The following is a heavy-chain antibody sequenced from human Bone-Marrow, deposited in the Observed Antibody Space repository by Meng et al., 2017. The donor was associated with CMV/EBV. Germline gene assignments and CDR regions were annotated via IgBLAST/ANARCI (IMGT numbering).Heavy chain of an antibody. CDR2: IYYSGST. CDR1: GGCGSSGSYY. Sequence: TCTVSGGCGSSGSYYWSWIRQPPGKGLEWIGYIYYSGSTNYNPSLKSRVTISVDTSKNQFSLKLSSVTAADTAVYYCAVAVAAHFDYWGQGTLVTVS. J-gene: IGHJ4*02. CDR3: AVAVAAHFDY. V-gene: IGHV4-61*01. D-gene: IGHD6-19*01.